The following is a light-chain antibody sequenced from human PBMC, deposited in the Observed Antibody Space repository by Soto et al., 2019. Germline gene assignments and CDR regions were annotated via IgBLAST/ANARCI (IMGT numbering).Light chain of an antibody. Sequence: DIALTQSPGTLSLSPGQRATLSCRASQSVSSNYLAWYQQTPGQAPRLLIYGASTRATGIPDRFSGSGSGTDFTLTFSRLEREDSAVYYCQQYGSSPTWTFGEGTKVDIK. CDR3: QQYGSSPTWT. CDR2: GAS. J-gene: IGKJ1*01. CDR1: QSVSSNY. V-gene: IGKV3-20*01.